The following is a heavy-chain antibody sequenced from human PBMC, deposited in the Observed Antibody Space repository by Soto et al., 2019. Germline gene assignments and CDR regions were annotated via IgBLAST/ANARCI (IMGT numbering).Heavy chain of an antibody. CDR3: ARSLRSKGPIAYYYGMDV. V-gene: IGHV2-70*01. J-gene: IGHJ6*01. D-gene: IGHD2-15*01. CDR2: IDWDDDK. CDR1: GFSLITSRMC. Sequence: GCGPARKKTTPTLPLTCTFSGFSLITSRMCVSWIREPAGSALEWLALIDWDDDKYYSTSLKTRLTISKDTSKNQVVLTMTKMDPVDTATYYCARSLRSKGPIAYYYGMDVWGQGTTVTVSS.